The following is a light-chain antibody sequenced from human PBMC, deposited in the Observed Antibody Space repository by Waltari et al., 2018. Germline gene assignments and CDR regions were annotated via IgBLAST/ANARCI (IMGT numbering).Light chain of an antibody. Sequence: ETVMTQSPATLSVSPGERVTLSCRASQTIVDNLAGYQQRPGQPPRLLIYAASTRATGVPARFSGGGSGTEFTLTISSLQSEDFAVYYCQQYRHWPLAFGGGTKVEI. CDR2: AAS. CDR3: QQYRHWPLA. J-gene: IGKJ4*01. CDR1: QTIVDN. V-gene: IGKV3-15*01.